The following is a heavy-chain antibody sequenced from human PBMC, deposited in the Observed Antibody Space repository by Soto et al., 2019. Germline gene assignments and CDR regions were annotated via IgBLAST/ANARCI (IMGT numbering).Heavy chain of an antibody. J-gene: IGHJ4*02. CDR1: GASIYNGGYF. Sequence: QVQLQESGPGLVRPSQTLTLTCSVSGASIYNGGYFWSWIRQSPGKGLAWIGHIHNIGSPYNNPSLRTSVTVSGDVSMCPCSLALTSVTAATPATYYCARGSTTEKVDSWGQGTLVGVSS. CDR3: ARGSTTEKVDS. CDR2: IHNIGSP. V-gene: IGHV4-30-4*01.